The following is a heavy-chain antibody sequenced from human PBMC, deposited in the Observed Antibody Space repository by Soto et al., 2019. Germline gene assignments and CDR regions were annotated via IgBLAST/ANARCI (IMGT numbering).Heavy chain of an antibody. V-gene: IGHV4-59*01. J-gene: IGHJ4*02. CDR3: ARVRERSSLRFDY. Sequence: SETLSLTCTVSGGSISSYYWSWIRQPPGKGLEWIGYIYYSGSTIYNPSLKSRVTISVDTSKNQFSLKLSSVTAADTAVYYCARVRERSSLRFDYWGQGTLVTVSS. D-gene: IGHD3-10*01. CDR2: IYYSGST. CDR1: GGSISSYY.